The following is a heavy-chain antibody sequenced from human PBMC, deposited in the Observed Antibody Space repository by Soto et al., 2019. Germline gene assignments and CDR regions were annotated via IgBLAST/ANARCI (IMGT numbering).Heavy chain of an antibody. CDR2: IYSGGST. Sequence: GGSLRLSCAASGFTVSSNYMSWVRQAPGKGLEWVSVIYSGGSTYYADSVKGRFTISRDNSKNTLYLQMNSLRAEDTAVYYCATAINYGSGSYYKTYYFDYWGQGTLVTVSS. V-gene: IGHV3-66*01. CDR1: GFTVSSNY. J-gene: IGHJ4*02. D-gene: IGHD3-10*01. CDR3: ATAINYGSGSYYKTYYFDY.